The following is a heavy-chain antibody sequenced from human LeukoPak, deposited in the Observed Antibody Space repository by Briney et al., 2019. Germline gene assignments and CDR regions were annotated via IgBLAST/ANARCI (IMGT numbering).Heavy chain of an antibody. V-gene: IGHV4-59*08. CDR3: AIRNYDILTGNWFDP. CDR1: SGSISGYY. D-gene: IGHD3-9*01. Sequence: SETLSLTCTVSSGSISGYYWSWIRQPPGKGLEWIGYIYSSGSTNYNPSLKSRVTISVDTSKNQFSLKLSSVTAADTAVYYCAIRNYDILTGNWFDPWGQGTLVTVSS. J-gene: IGHJ5*02. CDR2: IYSSGST.